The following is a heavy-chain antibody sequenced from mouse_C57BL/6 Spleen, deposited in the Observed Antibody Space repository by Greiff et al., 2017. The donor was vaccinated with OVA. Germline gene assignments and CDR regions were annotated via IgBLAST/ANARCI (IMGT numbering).Heavy chain of an antibody. CDR1: GYTFTSYW. Sequence: QVQLQQPGAELVRPGSSVKLSCKASGYTFTSYWMDWVKQRPGQGLEWIGNIYPSDSETHYNQKFKDKATLTVDKSSSTAYMQLSSLTSEDSAVYYCARCYYGSSYDYWGQGTTLTVSS. CDR3: ARCYYGSSYDY. V-gene: IGHV1-61*01. CDR2: IYPSDSET. D-gene: IGHD1-1*01. J-gene: IGHJ2*01.